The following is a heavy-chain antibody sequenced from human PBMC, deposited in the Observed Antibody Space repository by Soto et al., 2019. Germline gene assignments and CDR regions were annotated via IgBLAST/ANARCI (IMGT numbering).Heavy chain of an antibody. D-gene: IGHD6-19*01. CDR3: ARHTGVAVAAHNYHGMDV. V-gene: IGHV4-39*01. CDR1: GGSISNSLYS. J-gene: IGHJ6*02. CDR2: VYYSGST. Sequence: QLQLQESGPGLVKPSETLSLTCTVSGGSISNSLYSWGWIRQPPGKGLEYIGSVYYSGSTYYNPSLKSRVTISVDTSKNQFSLKLSSVTAADTAVYYCARHTGVAVAAHNYHGMDVWGQGTTVAVSS.